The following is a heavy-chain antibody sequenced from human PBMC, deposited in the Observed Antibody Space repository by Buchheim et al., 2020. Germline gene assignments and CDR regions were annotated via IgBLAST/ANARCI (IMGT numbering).Heavy chain of an antibody. CDR3: AKVSLLDDFWSGYFKNYYYYGMDV. CDR1: GFTFSSYG. V-gene: IGHV3-30*18. D-gene: IGHD3-3*01. J-gene: IGHJ6*02. CDR2: ISYDGSNK. Sequence: QVQLVESGGGVVQPGRSLRLSCAASGFTFSSYGMHWVRQAPGKGLEWVAFISYDGSNKYYAASVTGRFTISRDNSKNTLYLQMNSLRAEDTAVYYCAKVSLLDDFWSGYFKNYYYYGMDVWGQGTT.